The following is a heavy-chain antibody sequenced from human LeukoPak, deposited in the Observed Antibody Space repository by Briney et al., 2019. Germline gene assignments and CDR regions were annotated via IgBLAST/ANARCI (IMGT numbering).Heavy chain of an antibody. CDR2: IYLYGTT. D-gene: IGHD1/OR15-1a*01. CDR1: GGSISSSNW. CDR3: ARQKWEQQGRDYYFNGLDV. J-gene: IGHJ6*02. V-gene: IGHV4-4*02. Sequence: SETLSLTCAVSGGSISSSNWWSWVRQSPVKGLEWIGEIYLYGTTNYNPSFTSRVTMSVDRSRNQFSLKLTSVTAADTAVYYCARQKWEQQGRDYYFNGLDVWGPGTTVIVS.